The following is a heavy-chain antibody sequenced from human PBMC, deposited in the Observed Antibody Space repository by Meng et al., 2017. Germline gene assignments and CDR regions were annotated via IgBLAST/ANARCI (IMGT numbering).Heavy chain of an antibody. CDR1: GGSISSGGYY. CDR2: IYYSGST. Sequence: QGQLQESGPGLVKPSQTLSLTCTVSGGSISSGGYYWSWIRQHPGKGLEWIGYIYYSGSTYYNPSLKSLVTISVDTSKNQFSLKLSSVTAADTAVYYCARGRVVNWFDPWGQGTLVTVSS. J-gene: IGHJ5*02. CDR3: ARGRVVNWFDP. D-gene: IGHD2-15*01. V-gene: IGHV4-31*01.